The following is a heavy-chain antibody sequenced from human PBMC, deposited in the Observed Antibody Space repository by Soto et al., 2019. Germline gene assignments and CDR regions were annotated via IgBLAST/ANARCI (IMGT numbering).Heavy chain of an antibody. V-gene: IGHV3-21*01. CDR1: GFTFSSYR. J-gene: IGHJ4*02. CDR2: MSGSSSYI. CDR3: ARARGDYLFDY. Sequence: EVQLVESGGGLVKPGGSLRLSCVVSGFTFSSYRMSWVRQAPGKGLEWVSSMSGSSSYIEYVDSLKGRFTISRDNAKNSLYLQMKSLRDEDTAVYYCARARGDYLFDYWGQGTLVTVSS. D-gene: IGHD4-17*01.